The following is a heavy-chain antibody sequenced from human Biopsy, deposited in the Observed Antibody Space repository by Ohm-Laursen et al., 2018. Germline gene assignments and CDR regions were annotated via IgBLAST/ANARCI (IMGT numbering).Heavy chain of an antibody. D-gene: IGHD5-12*01. V-gene: IGHV4-61*01. J-gene: IGHJ1*01. CDR3: VRQGGYFQN. Sequence: TLSLTCSVSGGSVGSGTFHWGWIRQPPGKGLEWIGHVYYTGNTNYNPSLKSRVTTSMDMSKNQFSLRLSSVTAADTAVYYCVRQGGYFQNWGPGSQVAVSS. CDR2: VYYTGNT. CDR1: GGSVGSGTFH.